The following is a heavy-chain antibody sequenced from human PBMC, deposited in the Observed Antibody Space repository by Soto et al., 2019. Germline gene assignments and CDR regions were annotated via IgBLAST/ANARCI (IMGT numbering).Heavy chain of an antibody. J-gene: IGHJ5*02. Sequence: EVQLVESGGGLVQPGGSLRLSCAASGFTFSSYSMNWVRQAPGKGLEWVSYISSSRSTIYYADSVKGRFTISRDNAKNSLYLQMNSLRAEDTAVYYCAREEGLLNWFDPWGQGPLVTVSS. V-gene: IGHV3-48*01. CDR2: ISSSRSTI. CDR1: GFTFSSYS. CDR3: AREEGLLNWFDP. D-gene: IGHD1-26*01.